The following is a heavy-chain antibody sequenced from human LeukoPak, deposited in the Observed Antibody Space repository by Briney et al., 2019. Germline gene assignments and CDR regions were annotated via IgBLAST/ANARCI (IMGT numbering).Heavy chain of an antibody. Sequence: GGSLRLSCAASGFTFDDYAMHWVRQAPGKGLEWVSGISWNSGSIGYADSVKGRFTISRDNAKNSLYLQMNSLRAEDTALYYCAKEGGVLLWFGESAAFDYWGQGTLVTVSS. V-gene: IGHV3-9*01. CDR2: ISWNSGSI. CDR1: GFTFDDYA. J-gene: IGHJ4*02. CDR3: AKEGGVLLWFGESAAFDY. D-gene: IGHD3-10*01.